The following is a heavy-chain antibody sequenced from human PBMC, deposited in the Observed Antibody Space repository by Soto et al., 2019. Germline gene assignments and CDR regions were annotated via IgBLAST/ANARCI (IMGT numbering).Heavy chain of an antibody. CDR1: GYTFTGYY. CDR3: ASGGGVAATADY. D-gene: IGHD6-13*01. V-gene: IGHV1-2*02. J-gene: IGHJ4*02. CDR2: ITPNSGAT. Sequence: QLQLVQSGAEVKKPGASVKVSCKASGYTFTGYYMHWVRQAPGQGLEWMGWITPNSGATNYAQQFQGRVTMTGDTAVSTAFMGLSRLTSDDTAVYYCASGGGVAATADYWGQGTLVTVSS.